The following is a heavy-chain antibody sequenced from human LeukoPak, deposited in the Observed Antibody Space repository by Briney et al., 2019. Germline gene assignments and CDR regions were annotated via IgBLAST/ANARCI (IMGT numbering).Heavy chain of an antibody. CDR3: ARAEWSNWYFDL. J-gene: IGHJ2*01. CDR1: GFTFSTYW. V-gene: IGHV3-7*03. CDR2: IKQDGSEK. D-gene: IGHD3-3*01. Sequence: GGSLRLSCAASGFTFSTYWMNWVRQAPGKGLEWVANIKQDGSEKYYVDSVKGRFTLSRDSAKNSLYLQMNSLRAEDTAVYYCARAEWSNWYFDLWGRGSLVTVSS.